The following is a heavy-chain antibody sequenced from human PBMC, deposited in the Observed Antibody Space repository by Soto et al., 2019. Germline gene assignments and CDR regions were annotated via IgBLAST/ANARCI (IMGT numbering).Heavy chain of an antibody. CDR1: GDTFTSHT. CDR2: IIPMLGIT. CDR3: ARDQYCSTSTRFGYMDV. J-gene: IGHJ6*03. D-gene: IGHD2-2*01. Sequence: HVQLVQSGAEMKKPGSSVKVSCQASGDTFTSHTITWVRQAPGQGLEWVGRIIPMLGITDYAQRLQGRVTITADKSTSIAYMELRNLRSEDTALYYCARDQYCSTSTRFGYMDVWGGGTTVIVSS. V-gene: IGHV1-69*08.